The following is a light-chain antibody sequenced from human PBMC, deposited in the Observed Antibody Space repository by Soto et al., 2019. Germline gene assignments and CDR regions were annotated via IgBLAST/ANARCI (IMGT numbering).Light chain of an antibody. CDR3: QSYDSSLSALYV. CDR1: SSNIGAGYD. J-gene: IGLJ1*01. CDR2: GNS. Sequence: QSVLTQPPSASGAPGQRVTISCTGSSSNIGAGYDVHWYQQLPGTAPKLLIYGNSNRPSGVPDRFSGSKSGTSASLVITGLQAEDEADYYCQSYDSSLSALYVFGTGTKVTVL. V-gene: IGLV1-40*01.